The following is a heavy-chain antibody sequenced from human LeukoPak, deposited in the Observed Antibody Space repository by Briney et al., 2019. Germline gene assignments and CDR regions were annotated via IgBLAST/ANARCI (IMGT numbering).Heavy chain of an antibody. CDR1: GFTFSNYA. V-gene: IGHV3-23*01. CDR2: VGGRGTNT. J-gene: IGHJ4*02. Sequence: GGSLRLSCAGSGFTFSNYAMIWVRQVPGEGLEWVSAVGGRGTNTFYADSVKGRFTISRDNSKNTLYLQMNSLRAEDTAVYYCAKETLTIFAVAHLDYWGQGTLVTVSS. CDR3: AKETLTIFAVAHLDY. D-gene: IGHD3-3*01.